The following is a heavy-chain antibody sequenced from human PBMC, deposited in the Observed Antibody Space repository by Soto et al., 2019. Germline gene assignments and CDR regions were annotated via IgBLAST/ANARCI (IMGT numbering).Heavy chain of an antibody. CDR2: INAGNGNT. J-gene: IGHJ3*02. CDR3: GFVYYDSSGYSSHAFDI. CDR1: GYTFTSYA. V-gene: IGHV1-3*01. Sequence: ASVKVSCKASGYTFTSYAMHWVRQAPGQRLEWMGWINAGNGNTKYSQKFQGRVTITRDTSASTAYMELSSLRSEDTAVYYCGFVYYDSSGYSSHAFDIWGQGTMVTVSS. D-gene: IGHD3-22*01.